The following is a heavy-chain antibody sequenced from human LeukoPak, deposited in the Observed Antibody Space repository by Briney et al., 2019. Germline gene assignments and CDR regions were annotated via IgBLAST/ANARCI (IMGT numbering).Heavy chain of an antibody. CDR1: GGSISSSSYY. J-gene: IGHJ5*02. V-gene: IGHV4-39*07. Sequence: PSETLSLTCTVSGGSISSSSYYWGWIRQPPGKGLEWIGSIYYSGSTYYNPSLKSRVTISVDTSKNQFSLKLSSVTAADTAVYYCARARDHYFGELSGWFDPWGQGTLVTVSS. D-gene: IGHD3-10*01. CDR2: IYYSGST. CDR3: ARARDHYFGELSGWFDP.